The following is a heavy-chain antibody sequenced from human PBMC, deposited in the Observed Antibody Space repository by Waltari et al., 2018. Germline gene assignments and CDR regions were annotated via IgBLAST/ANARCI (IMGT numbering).Heavy chain of an antibody. D-gene: IGHD3-22*01. CDR3: AKGSSGYHGDYFDY. Sequence: EVQVLESGGGLVQPGGSLRLSCAASGFTFSSYAMSWVRQAPGKGLEWVSAISGSGVSTYTADSWKGRFTISRDNSKNTLYLQMNSLRAEDTAVYYCAKGSSGYHGDYFDYWGQGTLVTVSS. CDR1: GFTFSSYA. V-gene: IGHV3-23*01. CDR2: ISGSGVST. J-gene: IGHJ4*02.